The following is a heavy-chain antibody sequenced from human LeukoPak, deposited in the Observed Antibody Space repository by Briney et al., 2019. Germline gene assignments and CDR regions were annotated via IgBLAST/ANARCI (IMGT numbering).Heavy chain of an antibody. Sequence: PSQTLSLTCTVSGGSISSGGYYWRWIRQPPGKGLEWIGYIYYSGSTYYNPSLKSRVTISVDTSKNQFSLKLSSVTAADTAVYYCARGGDYGGKSETDYWGQGTLVTVSS. J-gene: IGHJ4*02. CDR2: IYYSGST. V-gene: IGHV4-30-4*01. CDR1: GGSISSGGYY. D-gene: IGHD4-23*01. CDR3: ARGGDYGGKSETDY.